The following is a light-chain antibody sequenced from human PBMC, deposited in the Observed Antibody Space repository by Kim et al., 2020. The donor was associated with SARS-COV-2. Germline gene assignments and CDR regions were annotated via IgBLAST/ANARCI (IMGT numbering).Light chain of an antibody. J-gene: IGKJ4*01. CDR2: DAS. CDR1: QSVSTS. V-gene: IGKV3-11*01. Sequence: PGERDILSCRAIQSVSTSLSWYQQKPGQAPRLLIYDASNRATGIPDRFSGSGSGTDFTLTISSLESEDFAVYYCQQRSNWPPALTFGGGTKVDIK. CDR3: QQRSNWPPALT.